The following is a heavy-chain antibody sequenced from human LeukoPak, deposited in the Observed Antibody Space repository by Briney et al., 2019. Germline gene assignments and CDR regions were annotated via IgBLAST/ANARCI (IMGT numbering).Heavy chain of an antibody. CDR2: IYYSGST. J-gene: IGHJ4*02. CDR3: ARSMSGYDFTPFDY. Sequence: PSETLSLTCTVSGGSVSSGSYYWSLIRQPPGKGLEWIGYIYYSGSTNYNPSLKSRVTISVDTSKNQFSLKLSSVTAADTAVYYCARSMSGYDFTPFDYWGQGTLVTVSS. CDR1: GGSVSSGSYY. V-gene: IGHV4-61*01. D-gene: IGHD5-12*01.